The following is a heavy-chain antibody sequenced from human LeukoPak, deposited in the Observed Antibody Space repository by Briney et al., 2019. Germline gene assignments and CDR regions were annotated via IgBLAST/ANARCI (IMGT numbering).Heavy chain of an antibody. J-gene: IGHJ5*02. CDR3: ARVVTPGFRFDP. CDR1: GGSISSYY. CDR2: IYYSGST. Sequence: SETLSLTCTVSGGSISSYYWSWIRQPPGEGLEWIGYIYYSGSTNYNPSLKSRVTISVDTSKNQFSLKLSSVTAADTAVYYCARVVTPGFRFDPWGQGTLVPVSS. V-gene: IGHV4-59*01. D-gene: IGHD2-21*02.